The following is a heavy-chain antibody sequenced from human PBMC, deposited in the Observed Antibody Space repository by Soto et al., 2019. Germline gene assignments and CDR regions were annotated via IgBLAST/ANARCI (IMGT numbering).Heavy chain of an antibody. CDR2: IRSSSSYI. CDR1: GFTFSSYS. D-gene: IGHD4-17*01. V-gene: IGHV3-21*01. CDR3: ARDSTTVVKDAFDI. Sequence: GGSLRLSCAASGFTFSSYSMNWVRQAPGKGLEWVSSIRSSSSYIYYADSVKGRFTISRDNAKNSLYLQMNSLRAEDTAVYYCARDSTTVVKDAFDIWGQGTMVTVSS. J-gene: IGHJ3*02.